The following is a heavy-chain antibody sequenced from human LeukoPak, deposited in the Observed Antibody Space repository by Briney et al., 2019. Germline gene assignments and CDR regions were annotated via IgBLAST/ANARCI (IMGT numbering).Heavy chain of an antibody. Sequence: GGSLRLSCAASGFTFSNAWMSWVRQAPGKGLEWVGRIKSKTDGGTTDYAAPVKGRFTISRDDSKNTLYLQMNSLKTEDTAVYYCTTGQAVSGSGYFHPFDYWGQGTLVTVSS. CDR1: GFTFSNAW. CDR2: IKSKTDGGTT. D-gene: IGHD3-3*01. V-gene: IGHV3-15*01. CDR3: TTGQAVSGSGYFHPFDY. J-gene: IGHJ4*02.